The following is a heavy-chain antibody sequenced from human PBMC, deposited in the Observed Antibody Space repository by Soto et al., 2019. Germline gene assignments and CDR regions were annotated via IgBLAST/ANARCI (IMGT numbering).Heavy chain of an antibody. J-gene: IGHJ6*02. D-gene: IGHD2-8*01. V-gene: IGHV3-30-3*01. CDR3: ARALPGMLSHYGMDV. Sequence: QVQLVESGGGVVQPGRSLSLSCAASGFTFSSYAMHWVRQAPGKGLEWVAVISYDGSNKYYADSVKGRFTISRDNSKNPLYLQTNSLRAEDTAVYYCARALPGMLSHYGMDVWGQGTTVTVSS. CDR1: GFTFSSYA. CDR2: ISYDGSNK.